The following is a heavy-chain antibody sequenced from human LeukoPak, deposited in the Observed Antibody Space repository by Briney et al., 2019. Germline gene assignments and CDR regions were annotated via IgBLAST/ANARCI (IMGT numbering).Heavy chain of an antibody. Sequence: ASVKVSCKASGYTFTSYDINWVRQATGQGLEWMGSMNPNSGNTGYAQKFQGRVTMTRNTSISTAYMELSSLRSEDTAVYYCARVGLGYCSGGSCYGDWFDPWGQGTLVTVSS. CDR1: GYTFTSYD. CDR3: ARVGLGYCSGGSCYGDWFDP. J-gene: IGHJ5*02. CDR2: MNPNSGNT. V-gene: IGHV1-8*01. D-gene: IGHD2-15*01.